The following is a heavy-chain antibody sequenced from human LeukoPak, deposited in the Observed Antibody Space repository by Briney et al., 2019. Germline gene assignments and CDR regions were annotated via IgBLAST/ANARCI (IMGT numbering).Heavy chain of an antibody. D-gene: IGHD6-6*01. CDR1: GFTFSSYS. Sequence: PGGSLRLSCAASGFTFSSYSMNWVRQAPGKGLEWVSSISSSSSYIYYADSVKGRFTISRDNAKNSLYLQMNSLRAEDTAVYYRATLPRAARRDYFDYWGQGTLVTVSS. V-gene: IGHV3-21*01. J-gene: IGHJ4*02. CDR3: ATLPRAARRDYFDY. CDR2: ISSSSSYI.